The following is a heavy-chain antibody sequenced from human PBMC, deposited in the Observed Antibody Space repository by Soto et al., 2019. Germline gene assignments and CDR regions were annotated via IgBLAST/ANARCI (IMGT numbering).Heavy chain of an antibody. V-gene: IGHV3-23*01. CDR1: GFTFSSYA. D-gene: IGHD3-10*01. CDR2: IPGSGGMT. CDR3: AKVNFFDTPGSFEV. J-gene: IGHJ6*02. Sequence: LRLSCAASGFTFSSYAMTWVRLAPGRGLGWVATIPGSGGMTYYTNSVRGRFTISRDNSKNTVSLQMSSLRAEDTAMYFCAKVNFFDTPGSFEVWVQGTPVTVS.